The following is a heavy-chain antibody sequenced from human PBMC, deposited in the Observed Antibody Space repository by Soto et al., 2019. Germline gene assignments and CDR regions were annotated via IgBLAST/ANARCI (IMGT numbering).Heavy chain of an antibody. V-gene: IGHV1-18*01. CDR1: GYTFTSYG. CDR3: ARKAPAELRFLEWLPSGWFDP. D-gene: IGHD3-3*01. J-gene: IGHJ5*02. Sequence: QVQLVQSGAEVKKPGASVKVSCKASGYTFTSYGISWVRQAPGQGLEWMGWISAYNGNTNYAQKLQGRVTMTTDTSTSTAYMELRSLRSDDTAVYYCARKAPAELRFLEWLPSGWFDPWGQGTLVTVSS. CDR2: ISAYNGNT.